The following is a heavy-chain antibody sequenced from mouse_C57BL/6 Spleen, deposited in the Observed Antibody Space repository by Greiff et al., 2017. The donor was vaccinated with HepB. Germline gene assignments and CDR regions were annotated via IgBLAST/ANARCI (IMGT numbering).Heavy chain of an antibody. CDR3: ARAGPLMAFDY. J-gene: IGHJ2*01. CDR2: INPYNGGT. D-gene: IGHD2-3*01. CDR1: GYTFTDYY. Sequence: EVQLQQSGPVLVKPGASVKMSCKASGYTFTDYYMNWVKQSHGKSLEWIGVINPYNGGTSYNQKFKGKATLTVDKSSSTAYMELNSLTSEDSAVYYCARAGPLMAFDYWGQGTTLTVSS. V-gene: IGHV1-19*01.